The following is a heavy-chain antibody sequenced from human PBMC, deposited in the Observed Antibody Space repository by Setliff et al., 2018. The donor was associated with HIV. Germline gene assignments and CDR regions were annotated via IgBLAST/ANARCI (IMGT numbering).Heavy chain of an antibody. Sequence: ASVKVSCKPSGHTFTNYDIHWMRRATGQGLEWMGWVNPNSGVSGYALKFHDRVTMTRDTSITTAYMELSSLTSEDTAVYYCGGGQGVGGVIITGGLDVWGQGTTVTVSS. CDR2: VNPNSGVS. D-gene: IGHD3-10*01. CDR3: GGGQGVGGVIITGGLDV. V-gene: IGHV1-8*01. J-gene: IGHJ6*02. CDR1: GHTFTNYD.